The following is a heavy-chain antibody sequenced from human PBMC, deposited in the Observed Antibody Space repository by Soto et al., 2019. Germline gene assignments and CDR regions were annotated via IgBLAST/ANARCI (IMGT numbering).Heavy chain of an antibody. CDR2: IYYSGST. D-gene: IGHD6-6*01. Sequence: QVQLQESGPGLVKPSETLSLTCTVSGCSISSYYWSWIRQPPGKGLEWIGYIYYSGSTNYNPSLKSRVTISVDTSKNQFSLKLSSVTAADTAVYYCARQAYSSSSSYWFDPWGQGTLVTVSS. CDR3: ARQAYSSSSSYWFDP. CDR1: GCSISSYY. J-gene: IGHJ5*02. V-gene: IGHV4-59*08.